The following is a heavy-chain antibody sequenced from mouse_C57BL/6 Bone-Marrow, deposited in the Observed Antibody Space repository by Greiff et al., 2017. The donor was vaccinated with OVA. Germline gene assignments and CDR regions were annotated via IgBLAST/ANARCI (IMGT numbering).Heavy chain of an antibody. V-gene: IGHV5-6*02. J-gene: IGHJ3*01. Sequence: DVKLVESGGDLVKPGGSLKLSCAASGFTFSSYGMSWVRQTPDKRLEWVATISSGGSYTYYPVSVKGRFTISRDNAKNTLYLQMSSLKSEDTAMYYCARQSEAISSKGFAYWGQGTLVTVSA. CDR1: GFTFSSYG. CDR3: ARQSEAISSKGFAY. CDR2: ISSGGSYT.